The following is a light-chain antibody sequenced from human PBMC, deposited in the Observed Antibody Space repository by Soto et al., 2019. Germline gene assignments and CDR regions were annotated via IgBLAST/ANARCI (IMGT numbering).Light chain of an antibody. Sequence: QSAMTQPPSVSAAPGQKVTISCSGSSSNIGGNSVSWYQQLPGTAPKLLIYDDNKRPSGIPDRFSGSKSGTSATLGITGFQTGDEADYYCGSWDSSLSAYVFGPGTNLTVL. CDR1: SSNIGGNS. V-gene: IGLV1-51*01. J-gene: IGLJ1*01. CDR2: DDN. CDR3: GSWDSSLSAYV.